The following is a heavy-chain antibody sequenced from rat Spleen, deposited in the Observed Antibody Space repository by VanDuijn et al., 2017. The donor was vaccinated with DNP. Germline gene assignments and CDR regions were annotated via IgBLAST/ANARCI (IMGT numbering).Heavy chain of an antibody. CDR2: INYSGST. J-gene: IGHJ3*01. D-gene: IGHD1-1*01. CDR3: ARWDHYIGFAY. CDR1: GFSITRSYR. Sequence: EVQLQESGPGLVKPSQSLSLTCSVTGFSITRSYRWNWIRKFPGNKMEWMGYINYSGSTGYNPSLKSRISITRDTSKNQFFLQVNSVTTEDTATYYCARWDHYIGFAYWGQGTLVTVSS. V-gene: IGHV3-3*01.